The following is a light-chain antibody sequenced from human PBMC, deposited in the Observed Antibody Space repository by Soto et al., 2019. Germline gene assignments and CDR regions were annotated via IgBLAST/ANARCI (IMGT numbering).Light chain of an antibody. J-gene: IGKJ1*01. CDR2: GAS. V-gene: IGKV3-20*01. CDR3: QQYGSSPRR. CDR1: QSVSSSY. Sequence: EIVLTQSPGTLSLSPVERATLSCRASQSVSSSYLAWYQQKPGQAPRLLIYGASNRATGIPDRFSGSGSGTDFTLTISRLEPEDFAVYYCQQYGSSPRRFGQGTKVDIK.